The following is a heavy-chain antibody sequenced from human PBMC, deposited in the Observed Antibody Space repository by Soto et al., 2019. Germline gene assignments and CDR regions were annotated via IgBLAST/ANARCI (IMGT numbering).Heavy chain of an antibody. CDR1: GYTFTSYP. V-gene: IGHV1-3*04. CDR3: AREPLCGGKCYLNYFDP. J-gene: IGHJ5*02. Sequence: ASVKVSCKASGYTFTSYPIHWVRQAPGQGFEWMGWINIGNGNTQYSQNFQGRVTITRDTSATTAYMELSSLRSEDTAVYYCAREPLCGGKCYLNYFDPWGQGTQVTVSS. CDR2: INIGNGNT. D-gene: IGHD2-15*01.